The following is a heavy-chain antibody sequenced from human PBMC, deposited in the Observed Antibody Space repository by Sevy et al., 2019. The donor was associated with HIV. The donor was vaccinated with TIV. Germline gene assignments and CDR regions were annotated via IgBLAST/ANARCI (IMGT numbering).Heavy chain of an antibody. CDR2: IKPITDAGTT. CDR1: GFTFSNAW. CDR3: TAGPVSF. Sequence: GGSLRLSCTASGFTFSNAWMTWVRQTPERGLEWVALIKPITDAGTTDYGAPVQGRFTISIDDSKNTEYLQLNRLKTEDTAVYYCTAGPVSFWGQGTLVTVSS. V-gene: IGHV3-15*01. J-gene: IGHJ4*02.